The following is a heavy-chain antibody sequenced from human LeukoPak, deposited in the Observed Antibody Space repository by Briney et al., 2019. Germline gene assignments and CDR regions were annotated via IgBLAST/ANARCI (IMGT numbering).Heavy chain of an antibody. D-gene: IGHD6-19*01. J-gene: IGHJ5*02. CDR2: LNPNSGNT. V-gene: IGHV1-8*03. Sequence: ASVKVSCKASGYTFTSCDINWVRQATGQGLEWMGWLNPNSGNTGYAQKFQGRVTITRNTSINTAYMELSSPRSEDTAVYYCARMTVSGRDNWFDPWGQGTLVTVSS. CDR1: GYTFTSCD. CDR3: ARMTVSGRDNWFDP.